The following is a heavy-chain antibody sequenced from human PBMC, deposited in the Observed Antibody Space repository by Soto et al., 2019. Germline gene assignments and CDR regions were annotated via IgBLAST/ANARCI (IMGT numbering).Heavy chain of an antibody. J-gene: IGHJ4*02. CDR3: AREGDGYNTYYFDY. D-gene: IGHD5-12*01. CDR1: GGTFSSYA. Sequence: VKVSCKASGGTFSSYAISWVRQAPGQGLEWMGGIIPIFGTANYAQKFQGRVTITADESTSTAYMELSSLRSEDTAVYYCAREGDGYNTYYFDYWGQGTLVTVSS. V-gene: IGHV1-69*01. CDR2: IIPIFGTA.